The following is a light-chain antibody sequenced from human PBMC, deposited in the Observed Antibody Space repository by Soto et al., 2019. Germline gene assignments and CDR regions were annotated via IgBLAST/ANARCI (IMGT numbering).Light chain of an antibody. CDR1: SSDVGGYAY. CDR2: EVS. Sequence: QSALTQPASVSGSPGQSITISCTGTSSDVGGYAYVSWYQQYPGKAPKLIISEVSNRPSGISHRFSGSRSGNTASLTISGLQAEDEADYYCAAWDDSLNGLVFGGGTKLTVL. J-gene: IGLJ2*01. V-gene: IGLV2-14*01. CDR3: AAWDDSLNGLV.